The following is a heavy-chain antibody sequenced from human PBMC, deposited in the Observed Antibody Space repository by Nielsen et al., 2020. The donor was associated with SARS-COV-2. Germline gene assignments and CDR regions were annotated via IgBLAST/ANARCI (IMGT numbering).Heavy chain of an antibody. CDR3: AKDISWAAAAGTLDY. CDR1: GFTFSSYA. D-gene: IGHD6-13*01. Sequence: GESLKISCGVSGFTFSSYAMSWVRQAPGKGLEWVSVISSSGGSTCYADSVKGRFTISRDNSKNTLYLQMNSLRAEDTAVYYCAKDISWAAAAGTLDYWGQGTLVTVSS. CDR2: ISSSGGST. V-gene: IGHV3-23*01. J-gene: IGHJ4*02.